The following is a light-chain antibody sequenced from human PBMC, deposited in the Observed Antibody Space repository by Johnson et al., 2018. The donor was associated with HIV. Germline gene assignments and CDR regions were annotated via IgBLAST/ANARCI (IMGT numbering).Light chain of an antibody. J-gene: IGLJ1*01. CDR2: DNN. CDR1: SSDMGKYA. V-gene: IGLV1-51*01. Sequence: QSVLTQPPSVSAAPGQKVTISCSGSSSDMGKYAISWYQQLPGTAPKLLIYDNNKRPSGIPARFSGSKSATSATLDITGLQTGDEADYYCGTWDSSLSVYVFGAGTEVTVL. CDR3: GTWDSSLSVYV.